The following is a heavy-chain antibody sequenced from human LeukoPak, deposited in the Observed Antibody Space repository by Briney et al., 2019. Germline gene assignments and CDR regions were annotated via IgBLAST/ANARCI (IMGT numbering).Heavy chain of an antibody. CDR1: GGSISSYY. CDR3: ARGPVRGVPYYYYYYMDV. V-gene: IGHV4-59*08. J-gene: IGHJ6*03. CDR2: IYYSGST. Sequence: SETLSLTCTVSGGSISSYYWSWIRQPPGKGLEWIGYIYYSGSTNYNPSLKSRVTISVDTSKNQFSLKLSSVTAADTAVYYCARGPVRGVPYYYYYYMDVWGKGTTVTISS. D-gene: IGHD3-10*01.